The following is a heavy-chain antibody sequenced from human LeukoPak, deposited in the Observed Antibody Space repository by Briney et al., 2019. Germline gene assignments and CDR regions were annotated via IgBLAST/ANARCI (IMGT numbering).Heavy chain of an antibody. Sequence: GSLRLSCAASGFTVSSNYMSWVRQAPGKGLEWVSFIYSGGNTHCSDSVKGRFTISRDNSKNTLYLQMNSLRAEDTAIYYCARRAGEYSHPYDYWGQGTLVTVSS. CDR1: GFTVSSNY. V-gene: IGHV3-53*01. CDR3: ARRAGEYSHPYDY. D-gene: IGHD2-15*01. CDR2: IYSGGNT. J-gene: IGHJ4*02.